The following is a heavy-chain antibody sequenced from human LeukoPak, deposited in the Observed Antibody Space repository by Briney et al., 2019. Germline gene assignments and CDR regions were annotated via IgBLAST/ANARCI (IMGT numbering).Heavy chain of an antibody. Sequence: PSETLSLTCAVSVGSISSSNWWSWVRQPPGKGLEWIGEIYHSGSTNYNPSLKSRVTISVDKSKNQFSLKLSSVTAADTAVYYCASGGAVAGAGFPFDYWGQGTLVSVSS. J-gene: IGHJ4*02. D-gene: IGHD6-19*01. CDR3: ASGGAVAGAGFPFDY. CDR1: VGSISSSNW. CDR2: IYHSGST. V-gene: IGHV4-4*02.